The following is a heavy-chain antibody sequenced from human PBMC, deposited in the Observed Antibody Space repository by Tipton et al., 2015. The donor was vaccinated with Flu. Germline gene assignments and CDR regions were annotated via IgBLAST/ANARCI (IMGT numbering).Heavy chain of an antibody. V-gene: IGHV4-59*01. CDR1: GGSISSYY. CDR2: IYYSGGT. CDR3: ASGLYDSSGYPH. Sequence: TLSLTCTVSGGSISSYYWSWIRQPPGKGLEWIGYIYYSGGTNYNPSLKSRVTISVDTSKNPFSLKLSSVTAADTAVYYCASGLYDSSGYPHWGQGTLVTVSS. J-gene: IGHJ4*02. D-gene: IGHD3-22*01.